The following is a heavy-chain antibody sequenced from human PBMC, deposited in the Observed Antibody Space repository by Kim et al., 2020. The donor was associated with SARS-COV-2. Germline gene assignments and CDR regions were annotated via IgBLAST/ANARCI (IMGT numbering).Heavy chain of an antibody. CDR1: GGSISSSSYY. J-gene: IGHJ4*02. V-gene: IGHV4-39*01. CDR3: ARHLSDYYDSSGYFDY. D-gene: IGHD3-22*01. Sequence: SETLSLTCTVSGGSISSSSYYWGWIRQPPGKGLEWIGSIYYSGSTYYNPSLKSRVTISVDTSKNQFSLKLSSVTAADTAVYYCARHLSDYYDSSGYFDYWGQGTLVTVSS. CDR2: IYYSGST.